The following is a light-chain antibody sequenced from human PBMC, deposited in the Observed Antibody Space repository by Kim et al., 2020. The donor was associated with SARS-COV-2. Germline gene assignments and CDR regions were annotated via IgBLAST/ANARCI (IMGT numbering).Light chain of an antibody. CDR1: GSDVVDYNH. CDR3: SSYTRSGTWV. V-gene: IGLV2-14*04. Sequence: HSCSVSCTGLGSDVVDYNHVSWFEQHPGKAPKLLIYVVRERPSGISDRFSGSKSGNAASLTISGLQAEDEADYYCSSYTRSGTWVFGGGTQLTVL. CDR2: VVR. J-gene: IGLJ3*02.